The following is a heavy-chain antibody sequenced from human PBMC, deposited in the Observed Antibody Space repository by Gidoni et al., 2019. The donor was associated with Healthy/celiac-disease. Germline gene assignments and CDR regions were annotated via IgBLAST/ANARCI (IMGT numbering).Heavy chain of an antibody. CDR2: IWYDGSNK. CDR1: GFPFSSYG. Sequence: QVQLVESGGGVVQPGRSLRLSCAASGFPFSSYGMHWVRQAPGKGLEWVAVIWYDGSNKYYADSVKGRFTISRDNSKNTLYLQMNSLRAEDTAVYYCARDRDDSSGYYPDYWGQGTLVTVSS. J-gene: IGHJ4*02. D-gene: IGHD3-22*01. V-gene: IGHV3-33*01. CDR3: ARDRDDSSGYYPDY.